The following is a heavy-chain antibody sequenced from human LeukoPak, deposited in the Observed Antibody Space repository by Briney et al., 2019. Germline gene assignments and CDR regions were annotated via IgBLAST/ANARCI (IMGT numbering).Heavy chain of an antibody. CDR1: GYTFTSYD. CDR2: MNPNSGNT. J-gene: IGHJ3*02. Sequence: ASVKVSCKASGYTFTSYDINWVRQATGQGLEWMGWMNPNSGNTGYAQKFQGRVTMTRNTSISTAYMELSSLRSEDTAVYYCARDLYYYDSSGYRQGAFDIWGQGTMVTVSS. D-gene: IGHD3-22*01. V-gene: IGHV1-8*01. CDR3: ARDLYYYDSSGYRQGAFDI.